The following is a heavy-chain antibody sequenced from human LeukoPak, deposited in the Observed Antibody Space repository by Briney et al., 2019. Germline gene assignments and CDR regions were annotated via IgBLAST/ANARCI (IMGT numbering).Heavy chain of an antibody. CDR3: ARASTRLEQWESGT. CDR2: IYYSGST. Sequence: PSQTLSLTCTVSDGSISSGDYYWSWIRQPPGKGLEWIGYIYYSGSTYYNPSLKSRVTISVDTSKNQFSLKLSSVTAADTAVYYCARASTRLEQWESGTWGQGTLVTVSS. CDR1: DGSISSGDYY. D-gene: IGHD1-26*01. V-gene: IGHV4-30-4*01. J-gene: IGHJ5*02.